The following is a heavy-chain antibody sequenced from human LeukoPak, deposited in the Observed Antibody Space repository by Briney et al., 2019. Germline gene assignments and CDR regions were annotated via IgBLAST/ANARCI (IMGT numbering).Heavy chain of an antibody. CDR2: IYPGDSDI. CDR3: AKQLDYYDKRDY. CDR1: GYSFTGYW. V-gene: IGHV5-51*01. Sequence: GESLKISCKGSGYSFTGYWIGWVRQMPGKGLEWMGIIYPGDSDIRYGPSFQGQVTISDDKSISTAYLQWSSLKASDTAMYYCAKQLDYYDKRDYWGQGTLVTVAS. J-gene: IGHJ4*02. D-gene: IGHD3-22*01.